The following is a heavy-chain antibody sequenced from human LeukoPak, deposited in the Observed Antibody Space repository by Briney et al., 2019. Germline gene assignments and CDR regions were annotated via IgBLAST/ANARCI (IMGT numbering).Heavy chain of an antibody. Sequence: PGGSLRLSCAASGFTFSNYWMTWVRQAPGKGLEWVSAISGSGGSTYYADSVKGRFTISRDNSKNTLYLQMNSLRAEDTAVYYCARIVGATLASFDYWGQGTLVTVSS. CDR2: ISGSGGST. J-gene: IGHJ4*02. D-gene: IGHD1-26*01. V-gene: IGHV3-23*01. CDR1: GFTFSNYW. CDR3: ARIVGATLASFDY.